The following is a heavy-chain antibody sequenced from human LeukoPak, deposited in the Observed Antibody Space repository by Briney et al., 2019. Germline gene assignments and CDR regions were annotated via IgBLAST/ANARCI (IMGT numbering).Heavy chain of an antibody. CDR2: IKSDGSTT. D-gene: IGHD5-18*01. J-gene: IGHJ4*02. V-gene: IGHV3-74*01. CDR3: ARVVDTHFDY. Sequence: GGSLRLSCAASGFTFSSYWMHWVRQAPGKGLVWVSRIKSDGSTTTYADSVKGRFTISRDNAKNTLYLQMNSLRAEDTAVYYCARVVDTHFDYWGQGTLVAVSS. CDR1: GFTFSSYW.